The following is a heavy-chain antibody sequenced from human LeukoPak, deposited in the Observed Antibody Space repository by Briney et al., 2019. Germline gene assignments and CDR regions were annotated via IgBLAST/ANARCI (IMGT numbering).Heavy chain of an antibody. CDR3: DSWQQLASDY. CDR1: GFTFSNYY. CDR2: INTDGSST. J-gene: IGHJ4*02. D-gene: IGHD6-13*01. V-gene: IGHV3-74*01. Sequence: GGSLRLSCAVSGFTFSNYYMHWVRQAPGKGLVWVSRINTDGSSTTYADSVKGRFTISRDNAKNTLYLQMNSLRAEDTANCARDSWQQLASDYWGQGTLVTVSS.